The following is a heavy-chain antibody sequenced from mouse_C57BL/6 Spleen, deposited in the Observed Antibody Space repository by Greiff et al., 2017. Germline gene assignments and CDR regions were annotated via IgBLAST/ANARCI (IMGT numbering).Heavy chain of an antibody. CDR3: ARPYGSRSRYWYVDV. CDR2: IYPGDGDT. V-gene: IGHV1-82*01. Sequence: QVQLKESGPELVKPGASVKISCKASGYAFSSSWMNWVKQRPGKGLEWIGRIYPGDGDTNYNGKFKGKATLTADKSSSTAYMQLSSLTSEDSAVYFCARPYGSRSRYWYVDVWGTGTTVTVSS. D-gene: IGHD1-1*01. CDR1: GYAFSSSW. J-gene: IGHJ1*03.